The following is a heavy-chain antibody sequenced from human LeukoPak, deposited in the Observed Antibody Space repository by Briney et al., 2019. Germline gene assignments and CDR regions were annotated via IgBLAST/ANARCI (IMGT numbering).Heavy chain of an antibody. CDR2: INPNSGGT. J-gene: IGHJ4*02. D-gene: IGHD1-26*01. CDR3: ARSGYGGSYRFFDY. V-gene: IGHV1-2*02. CDR1: GYTFTGYY. Sequence: ASVKVSCKASGYTFTGYYMHWVRQAPGQGLEWMGWINPNSGGTNYAQKFQGRVTMTRDTSISTAYMELSRLRSDDTAVYYCARSGYGGSYRFFDYWGQGTLVTVSS.